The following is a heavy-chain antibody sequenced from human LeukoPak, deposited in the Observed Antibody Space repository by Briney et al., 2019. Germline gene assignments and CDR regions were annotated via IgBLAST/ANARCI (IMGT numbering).Heavy chain of an antibody. V-gene: IGHV3-15*01. J-gene: IGHJ4*02. CDR1: GFTFSNSA. CDR3: TTDARSYDDY. Sequence: GGSLRLSCLASGFTFSNSAHNWVRQAPGKGLEWVGRIKSKTDGGTTDYAAPVKGRFSISRDDSKNTLYLQMNSLKTEDTAVYYCTTDARSYDDYWGQGTLVTVSS. CDR2: IKSKTDGGTT. D-gene: IGHD1-26*01.